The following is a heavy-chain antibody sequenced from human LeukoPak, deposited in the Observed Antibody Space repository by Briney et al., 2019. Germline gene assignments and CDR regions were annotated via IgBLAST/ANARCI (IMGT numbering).Heavy chain of an antibody. D-gene: IGHD6-19*01. CDR3: ARELGTDIAVAGSSDY. Sequence: GASVKVSCKASGGTFSSYAISWVRQAPGQGLEWMGGIIPIFGTANYAQKFQGRVTITADESTSTAYMELSSLRSDDTAVYYCARELGTDIAVAGSSDYWGQGTLVTVSS. CDR2: IIPIFGTA. V-gene: IGHV1-69*13. CDR1: GGTFSSYA. J-gene: IGHJ4*02.